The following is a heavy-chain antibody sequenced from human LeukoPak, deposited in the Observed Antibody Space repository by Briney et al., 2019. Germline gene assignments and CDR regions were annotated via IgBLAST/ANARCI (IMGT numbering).Heavy chain of an antibody. D-gene: IGHD3-10*01. CDR3: AREDYYGTGSWD. Sequence: GGSLRLSCAASGFTVTSNYMSWVRQAPGKGLEWVSVIYSGGSTFYADSVKGSFTISRDNCTNTVYPQMNSLRAEDTSVYYCAREDYYGTGSWDWGQGTMVTVSS. CDR1: GFTVTSNY. CDR2: IYSGGST. J-gene: IGHJ3*01. V-gene: IGHV3-66*01.